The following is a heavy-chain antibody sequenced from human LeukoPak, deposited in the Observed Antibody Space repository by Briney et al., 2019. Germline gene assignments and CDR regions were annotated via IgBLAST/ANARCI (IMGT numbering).Heavy chain of an antibody. J-gene: IGHJ4*02. CDR2: IYYTGT. CDR1: GGSINSYY. Sequence: SETLSLSCTVSGGSINSYYWSWIRQSPGKGLEWIGYIYYTGTSYNPSLKSRVTISADTSKNQFSLKLISVTAADTAVYYCASRKLGNDYWGQGTLVTVSS. CDR3: ASRKLGNDY. V-gene: IGHV4-59*01. D-gene: IGHD7-27*01.